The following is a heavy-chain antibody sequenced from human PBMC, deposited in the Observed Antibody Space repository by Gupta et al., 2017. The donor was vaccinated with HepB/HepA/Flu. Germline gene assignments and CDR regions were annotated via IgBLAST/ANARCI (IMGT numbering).Heavy chain of an antibody. J-gene: IGHJ3*02. CDR1: GGSISSYY. Sequence: QVQLQASGPGLVKPSETLSLTCTVSGGSISSYYWSWIRQPPGKGLEWIGYIYYSGSTNYNPSLKSRVTISVDTSKNQFSLKLSSVTAADTAVYYCARHGPNQGFPAFDIWGQGTMVTVSS. CDR2: IYYSGST. D-gene: IGHD1-14*01. V-gene: IGHV4-59*01. CDR3: ARHGPNQGFPAFDI.